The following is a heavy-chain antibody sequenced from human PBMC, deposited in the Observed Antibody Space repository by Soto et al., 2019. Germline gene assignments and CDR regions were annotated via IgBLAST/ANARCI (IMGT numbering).Heavy chain of an antibody. CDR3: ARQEYYYDSSGYSRPPLDY. D-gene: IGHD3-22*01. CDR2: INSDGSST. J-gene: IGHJ4*02. V-gene: IGHV3-74*01. CDR1: GLIFCNFW. Sequence: GVSLRISCAAPGLIFCNFWMHWVRPAPGKRLGWVSCINSDGSSTSYADSVKGRFTISRDNAKNTLYLQMNSLRAEDTAVYYCARQEYYYDSSGYSRPPLDYWGQGTLVTVSS.